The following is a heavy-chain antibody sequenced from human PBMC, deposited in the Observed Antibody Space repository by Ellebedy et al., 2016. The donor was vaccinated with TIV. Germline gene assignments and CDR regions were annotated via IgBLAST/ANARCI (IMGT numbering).Heavy chain of an antibody. D-gene: IGHD3-10*01. Sequence: GESLKISCSASGFTFNIYAMSWVRQAPGKGLEWVSLISASGDSTYYADSVKGRFTISRDNAKNSLYLQMNSLRAEDTAVYYCEKDPASGYKYGSPWFDPWGQGTLVTVSS. J-gene: IGHJ5*02. CDR1: GFTFNIYA. CDR3: EKDPASGYKYGSPWFDP. CDR2: ISASGDST. V-gene: IGHV3-23*01.